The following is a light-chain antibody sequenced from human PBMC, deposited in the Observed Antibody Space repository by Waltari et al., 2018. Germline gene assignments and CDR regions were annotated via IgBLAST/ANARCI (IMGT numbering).Light chain of an antibody. V-gene: IGLV7-46*01. J-gene: IGLJ3*02. Sequence: QAVVTQEPSVTVSPGGTVTLTCGSSTGRVTSTHWPYWFQQKAGQAPRTLIYDANMKHSWTPARFSGSLLGCKAALTLSGALPEDEADYYCLLTYSGRRVFGGGTKVTVL. CDR2: DAN. CDR3: LLTYSGRRV. CDR1: TGRVTSTHW.